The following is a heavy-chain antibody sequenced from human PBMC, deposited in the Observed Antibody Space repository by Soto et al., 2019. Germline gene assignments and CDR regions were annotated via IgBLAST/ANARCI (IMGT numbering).Heavy chain of an antibody. Sequence: QVQLVESGGGVVQPGRSLRLSCAASGFTFSSYAMHWVRQAPGKGLEWVAVISYDGSNKYYADSVKGRFTISRDNSKNTLYLQMNSLRAEDTAVYYCARDLRFLEWLPLYYYYYGMDVWGQGTTVTVSS. J-gene: IGHJ6*02. CDR2: ISYDGSNK. D-gene: IGHD3-3*01. CDR1: GFTFSSYA. V-gene: IGHV3-30-3*01. CDR3: ARDLRFLEWLPLYYYYYGMDV.